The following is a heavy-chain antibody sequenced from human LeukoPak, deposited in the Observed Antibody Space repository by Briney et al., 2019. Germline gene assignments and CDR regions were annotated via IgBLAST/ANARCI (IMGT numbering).Heavy chain of an antibody. Sequence: GGSLRLSCEASGFTFSSYGMLWVRQAPGKGLEWVAFIRYDGSIKYYADPVKGRFTMSRDNSKNTLYLQMDSLRAEDTAVYYCAKDPRYSDFWSGDWGQGTLVTVSS. V-gene: IGHV3-30*02. D-gene: IGHD3-3*01. CDR2: IRYDGSIK. CDR1: GFTFSSYG. J-gene: IGHJ4*02. CDR3: AKDPRYSDFWSGD.